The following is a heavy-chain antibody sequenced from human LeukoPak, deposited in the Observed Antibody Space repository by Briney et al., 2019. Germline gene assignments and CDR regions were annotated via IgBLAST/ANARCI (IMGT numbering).Heavy chain of an antibody. V-gene: IGHV3-30*02. CDR1: GFTFSSYG. CDR2: IRYDGSNK. Sequence: GRSLRLSCAASGFTFSSYGMHWVRQAPGKGLEWVAFIRYDGSNKYYADSVKGRFTISRDNSKNTLYLQMNSLRAEDTAVYYCASGMGSSWSPLFGYWGQGTLVTVSS. CDR3: ASGMGSSWSPLFGY. J-gene: IGHJ4*02. D-gene: IGHD6-13*01.